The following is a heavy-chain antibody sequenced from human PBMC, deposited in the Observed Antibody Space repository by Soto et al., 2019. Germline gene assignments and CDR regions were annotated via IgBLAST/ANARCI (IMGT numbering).Heavy chain of an antibody. D-gene: IGHD5-12*01. CDR1: GFTVRSNY. J-gene: IGHJ4*02. CDR3: AGGAPITPGTFAY. Sequence: GGSLRLSCAASGFTVRSNYMNWVRQAPGKGLEWVSVIYSGGSAFYADSVKGRFTISRDSSKNTLYLQMSSLRAEDTAVYYCAGGAPITPGTFAYWGQGTLVTVSS. CDR2: IYSGGSA. V-gene: IGHV3-53*01.